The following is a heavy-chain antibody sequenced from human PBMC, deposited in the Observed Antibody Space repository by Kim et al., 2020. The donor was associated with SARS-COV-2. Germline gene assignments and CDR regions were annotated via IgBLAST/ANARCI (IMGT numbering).Heavy chain of an antibody. Sequence: GGSLRLSCVASGMTVNDDYMSWLRQSPGRGLEWLSYISGNGHYIRYADSVKGRFTISRDNTNQSLFLQMNSLTAEDAAIYYCARGLPRLKFDPWGQGPL. D-gene: IGHD2-21*02. V-gene: IGHV3-11*06. J-gene: IGHJ5*02. CDR3: ARGLPRLKFDP. CDR2: ISGNGHYI. CDR1: GMTVNDDY.